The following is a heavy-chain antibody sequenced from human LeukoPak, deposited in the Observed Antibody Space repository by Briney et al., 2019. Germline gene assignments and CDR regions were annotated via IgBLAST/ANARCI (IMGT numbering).Heavy chain of an antibody. Sequence: PGGSLRLSCAASGFTFSSYGMHWVRQAPGKGLEWVAVIWYDGSNKYYADSVKGRFTISRDNSKNTLYLQMNSLRAEDTAVYYCARACGGDCYSPRYLDAFDIWGQGTMVTVSS. J-gene: IGHJ3*02. CDR3: ARACGGDCYSPRYLDAFDI. CDR2: IWYDGSNK. V-gene: IGHV3-33*01. D-gene: IGHD2-21*02. CDR1: GFTFSSYG.